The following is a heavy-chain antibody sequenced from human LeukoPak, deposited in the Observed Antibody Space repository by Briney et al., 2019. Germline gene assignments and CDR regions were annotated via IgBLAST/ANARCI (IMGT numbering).Heavy chain of an antibody. Sequence: SETLSLTCAVYGGSFRGYYWSWIRQPPGKGLEWIGKINHSGSTNYNPSLKSRVTISVDTSKNQFSLKLSSVTAADTAVYYCARSKVTMVRGVPSHWFDPWGQGTLVTVSS. CDR3: ARSKVTMVRGVPSHWFDP. D-gene: IGHD3-10*01. V-gene: IGHV4-34*01. CDR1: GGSFRGYY. CDR2: INHSGST. J-gene: IGHJ5*02.